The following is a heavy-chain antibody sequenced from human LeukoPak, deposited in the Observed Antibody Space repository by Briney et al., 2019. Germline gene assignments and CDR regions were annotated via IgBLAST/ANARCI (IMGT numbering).Heavy chain of an antibody. CDR3: ARGSLRAFGELWNWFDP. CDR1: GFTVSSNY. D-gene: IGHD3-10*01. Sequence: PGGSLRLSCAASGFTVSSNYMSWVRQAPGKGLEWVSVIYSGGSTYYADSVKGRFTISRDNSKNTLYLQMNSLRAEDTAVYYCARGSLRAFGELWNWFDPWGQGTLVTVSS. CDR2: IYSGGST. J-gene: IGHJ5*02. V-gene: IGHV3-66*01.